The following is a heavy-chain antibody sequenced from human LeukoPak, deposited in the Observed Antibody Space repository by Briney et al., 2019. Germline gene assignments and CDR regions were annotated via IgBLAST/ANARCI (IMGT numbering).Heavy chain of an antibody. CDR2: ISWDGGST. J-gene: IGHJ6*03. D-gene: IGHD2/OR15-2a*01. Sequence: GGSLRLSCAASGFTFDDYTMHWVRQAPGKGLEWVSLISWDGGSTYYADSVKGRFTISRDNSKNSLYLQMNSLRAEDTALYYCAKAFFRRAYYYYMDVWGKGTTVTVSS. V-gene: IGHV3-43*01. CDR3: AKAFFRRAYYYYMDV. CDR1: GFTFDDYT.